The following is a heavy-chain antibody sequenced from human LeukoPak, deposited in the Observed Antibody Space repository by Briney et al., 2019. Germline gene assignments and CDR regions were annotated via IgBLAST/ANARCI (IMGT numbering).Heavy chain of an antibody. CDR2: ISGSSYYI. CDR3: AKNPAPDPFDI. V-gene: IGHV3-21*04. CDR1: GFTFSSYT. J-gene: IGHJ3*02. Sequence: GGSLRLSCVASGFTFSSYTMNWVRQTPGKGLEWVSSISGSSYYIYYADSVRGRFTISRDNAENSVYLQMNSLRAEDTAVYYCAKNPAPDPFDIWGQGTMVIVSS.